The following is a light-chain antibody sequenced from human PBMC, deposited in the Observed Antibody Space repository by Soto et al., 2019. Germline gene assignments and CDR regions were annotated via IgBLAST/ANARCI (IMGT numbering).Light chain of an antibody. V-gene: IGLV2-14*01. CDR1: SKDVGRYKY. CDR3: SSFTGDSAYVI. Sequence: QSALTQPASVSGSPGQSVTISCTGTSKDVGRYKYVSWYQQQPGKPPRLIIYGVTNRPSGVSNRFSGSKSANTASLTISGLQAEDEGDYYCSSFTGDSAYVIFGGGTKLTVL. CDR2: GVT. J-gene: IGLJ2*01.